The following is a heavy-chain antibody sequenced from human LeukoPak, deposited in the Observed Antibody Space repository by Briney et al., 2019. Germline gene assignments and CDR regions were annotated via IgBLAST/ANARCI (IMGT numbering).Heavy chain of an antibody. J-gene: IGHJ6*03. CDR2: INPSGGST. V-gene: IGHV1-46*01. D-gene: IGHD2-2*01. CDR1: GYTFTTYY. Sequence: ASVKVSCKASGYTFTTYYIHWVRQAPGQGLEWMGIINPSGGSTNYAQNFQGRVTMTEDTSTDTAYMELSGLRSEDTAVYYCATLKGYCSSTSCWGYYYYYYYMDVWGKGTTVTVSS. CDR3: ATLKGYCSSTSCWGYYYYYYYMDV.